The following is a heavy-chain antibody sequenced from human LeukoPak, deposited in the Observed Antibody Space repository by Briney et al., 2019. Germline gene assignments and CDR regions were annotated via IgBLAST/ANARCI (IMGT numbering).Heavy chain of an antibody. Sequence: PSETLSLTCTVSGGSISSSSYYWGWIRQPPGKGLEWIGSIYYSGSTYYNPSLKSRVTISVDTSKNQFSLKLSSVTAADTAVYYCARQGGTIQLWSRGGNFDYWGRGTLVTVSS. CDR2: IYYSGST. V-gene: IGHV4-39*01. CDR3: ARQGGTIQLWSRGGNFDY. D-gene: IGHD5-18*01. J-gene: IGHJ4*02. CDR1: GGSISSSSYY.